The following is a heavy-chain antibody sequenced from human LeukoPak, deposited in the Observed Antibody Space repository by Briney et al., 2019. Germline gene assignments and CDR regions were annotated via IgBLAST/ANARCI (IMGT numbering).Heavy chain of an antibody. V-gene: IGHV5-51*01. CDR3: ARRSGSWFDP. CDR1: GYRFTSSW. J-gene: IGHJ5*02. D-gene: IGHD1-26*01. Sequence: GESLKISCKGSGYRFTSSWIGWVRQMPGKGLEWMGIIYPCDSYTRYSPSFQGQVTISAHKSISTAYLQWSSLKASDTAMYYCARRSGSWFDPWGQGTLVTVSS. CDR2: IYPCDSYT.